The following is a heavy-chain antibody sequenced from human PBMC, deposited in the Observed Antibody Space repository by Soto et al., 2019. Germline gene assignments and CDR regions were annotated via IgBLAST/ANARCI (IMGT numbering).Heavy chain of an antibody. D-gene: IGHD6-13*01. V-gene: IGHV4-59*01. J-gene: IGHJ4*02. Sequence: PSETLSLTCTVSGGSISSYYWSWIRQPPGKGLEWIGYIYYSGSTNYNPSLKSRVTISVDTSKNQFSLKLSSVTAADTAVYYCAREPTKDPHSSSWDLWGQGTLVTVSS. CDR1: GGSISSYY. CDR2: IYYSGST. CDR3: AREPTKDPHSSSWDL.